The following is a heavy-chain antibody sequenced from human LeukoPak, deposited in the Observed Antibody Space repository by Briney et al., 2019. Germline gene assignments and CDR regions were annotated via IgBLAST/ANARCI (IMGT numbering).Heavy chain of an antibody. CDR2: IKSKTDSGTT. V-gene: IGHV3-15*01. CDR3: TTRWGYSSSYFDY. D-gene: IGHD6-13*01. Sequence: PGGSLRLSXAASGFTFSNAWMSWVSQAPGKGVEWVGRIKSKTDSGTTDYAAPVKGRFTISRDDSKNTLYLQMNSLKTEDTAVYYCTTRWGYSSSYFDYWGQGTLVTVSS. CDR1: GFTFSNAW. J-gene: IGHJ4*02.